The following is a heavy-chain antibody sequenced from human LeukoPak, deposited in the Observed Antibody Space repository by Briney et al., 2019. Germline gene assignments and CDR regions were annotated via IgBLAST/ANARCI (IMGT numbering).Heavy chain of an antibody. V-gene: IGHV3-23*01. CDR1: GFTFSSYA. J-gene: IGHJ3*02. CDR2: ISGSGGST. CDR3: AKTPPPGVVPAAIAPVDAFDI. D-gene: IGHD2-2*02. Sequence: GGSLRLSCAASGFTFSSYAMSWVRQAPGKGLEWVSAISGSGGSTYYADSVKGRFTISRDNSKNTLYLQMNSLRAEDTAVYYCAKTPPPGVVPAAIAPVDAFDIWGQGTMVTVSS.